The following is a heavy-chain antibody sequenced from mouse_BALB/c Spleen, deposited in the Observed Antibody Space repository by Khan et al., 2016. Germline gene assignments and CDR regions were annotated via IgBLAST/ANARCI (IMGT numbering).Heavy chain of an antibody. V-gene: IGHV9-3*02. CDR3: ARREGYPAWFAY. D-gene: IGHD2-2*01. CDR1: GYTFTNYG. Sequence: QIQLVQSGPELKKPGETVKISCKASGYTFTNYGMNWVKQAPGKGLKWMGWINTNTGEPTYAEEFKGRFAFSLETSANTAHLQINNLKNEDMAIYFCARREGYPAWFAYWGHGTLVTVSA. J-gene: IGHJ3*01. CDR2: INTNTGEP.